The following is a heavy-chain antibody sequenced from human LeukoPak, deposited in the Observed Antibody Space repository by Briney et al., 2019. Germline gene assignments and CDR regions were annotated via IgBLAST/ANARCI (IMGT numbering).Heavy chain of an antibody. CDR3: AKTLMTTVTTREDY. CDR2: IRYDGSNK. CDR1: GFTFSSYG. V-gene: IGHV3-30*02. Sequence: GGSLRLSCAASGFTFSSYGMHWVRQAPGKGLEWVAFIRYDGSNKYYADSVKGRFTISRYNSKNTLYLQMNSLRAEDTAVYYCAKTLMTTVTTREDYWGQGTLVTVSS. J-gene: IGHJ4*02. D-gene: IGHD4-17*01.